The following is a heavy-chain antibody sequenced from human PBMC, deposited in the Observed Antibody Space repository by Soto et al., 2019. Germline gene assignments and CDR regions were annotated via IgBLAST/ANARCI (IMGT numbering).Heavy chain of an antibody. CDR2: ISYDGSNK. V-gene: IGHV3-30*18. D-gene: IGHD5-18*01. Sequence: GGSLRLSCAASGFTFSSYGMHWVRQAPGKGLEWVAVISYDGSNKYYADSVKGRFTISRDNSKNTLYLQMNSLRAEDTAVYYCAKDRTLGYSYGYDYYYYGMDVWGQGTTVTVSS. CDR3: AKDRTLGYSYGYDYYYYGMDV. J-gene: IGHJ6*02. CDR1: GFTFSSYG.